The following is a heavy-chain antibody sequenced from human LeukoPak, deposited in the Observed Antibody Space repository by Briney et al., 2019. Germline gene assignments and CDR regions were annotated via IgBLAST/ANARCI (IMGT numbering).Heavy chain of an antibody. CDR3: ARGTVRDIVVVPAAIPFDY. D-gene: IGHD2-2*02. J-gene: IGHJ4*02. CDR1: GGSFSGYY. CDR2: INHSGST. V-gene: IGHV4-34*01. Sequence: SETLSLTCAVYGGSFSGYYWSWIRRPPGKGLEWIGEINHSGSTNYNPSLKSRVTISVDTSKNQFSLKLSSVTAADTAVYYCARGTVRDIVVVPAAIPFDYWGQGTLVTVSS.